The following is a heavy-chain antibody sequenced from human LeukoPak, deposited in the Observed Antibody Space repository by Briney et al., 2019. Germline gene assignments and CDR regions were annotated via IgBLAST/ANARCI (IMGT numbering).Heavy chain of an antibody. CDR1: GFTFNDYA. CDR2: ISWNSGSI. D-gene: IGHD6-13*01. J-gene: IGHJ5*02. Sequence: PGGSLRLSCAASGFTFNDYAMHWVRQAPGKGLEWVSGISWNSGSIGYADSVKGRFTISRDNAKNSLYLQMNSLRAEDTALYYCAKARGIAAQFDPWGQGTLVTVSS. CDR3: AKARGIAAQFDP. V-gene: IGHV3-9*01.